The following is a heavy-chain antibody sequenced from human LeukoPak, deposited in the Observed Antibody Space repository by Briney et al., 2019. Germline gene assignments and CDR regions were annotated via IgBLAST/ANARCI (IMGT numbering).Heavy chain of an antibody. V-gene: IGHV4-34*01. CDR1: GGSFSGYY. D-gene: IGHD3-16*02. Sequence: SETLSLTCAVYGGSFSGYYWSWIRQPPGKGLEWIGEINHSGSTNYNPSLKSRVTISVDTSKNQFSLKLSSVTAADTAVYYCARDSVVISYYYYYMDVWGKGTTVTVSS. CDR2: INHSGST. CDR3: ARDSVVISYYYYYMDV. J-gene: IGHJ6*03.